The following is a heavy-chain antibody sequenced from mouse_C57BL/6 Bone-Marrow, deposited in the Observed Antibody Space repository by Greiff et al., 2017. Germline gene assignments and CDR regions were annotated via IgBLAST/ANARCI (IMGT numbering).Heavy chain of an antibody. CDR1: GYSFTDYN. CDR3: ERGYDYEYAEDY. V-gene: IGHV1-39*01. J-gene: IGHJ4*01. Sequence: VQLQQSGPELVKPGASVKISCKASGYSFTDYNMNWVKQSNGKSLEWIGVINPNYGTTSYNQKFKGKATLTVDQSSSTAYMQLNSLTSEDAADYCCERGYDYEYAEDYWGQGTSVTVSS. CDR2: INPNYGTT. D-gene: IGHD2-4*01.